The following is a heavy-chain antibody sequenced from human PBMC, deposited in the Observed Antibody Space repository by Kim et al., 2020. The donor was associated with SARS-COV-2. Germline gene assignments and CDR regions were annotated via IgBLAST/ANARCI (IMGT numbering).Heavy chain of an antibody. D-gene: IGHD1-1*01. V-gene: IGHV1-58*01. CDR3: AAGPVQLERPPLDY. Sequence: SVKVSCKASGFTFTSSAVQWVRQARGQRLEWIGWIVVGSGNTNYAQKFQERVTITGDMSTSTAYMELSSLRSEATAVYYCAAGPVQLERPPLDYWGQGTLVTVSS. CDR1: GFTFTSSA. CDR2: IVVGSGNT. J-gene: IGHJ4*02.